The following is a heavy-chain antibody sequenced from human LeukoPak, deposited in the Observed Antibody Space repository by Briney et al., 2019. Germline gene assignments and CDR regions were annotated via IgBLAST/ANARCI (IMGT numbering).Heavy chain of an antibody. CDR1: GFTFSSYW. J-gene: IGHJ6*03. CDR3: ARSIAAGKGLRYYYMDV. Sequence: GGSLRLSCAASGFTFSSYWMSWVRQAPGKGLEWVANIKQDGSEKYYVDSVKGRFTISRDNAKNSLYLQMNSLRAEDTAVYYCARSIAAGKGLRYYYMDVWGKGTTVTVSS. D-gene: IGHD6-6*01. CDR2: IKQDGSEK. V-gene: IGHV3-7*01.